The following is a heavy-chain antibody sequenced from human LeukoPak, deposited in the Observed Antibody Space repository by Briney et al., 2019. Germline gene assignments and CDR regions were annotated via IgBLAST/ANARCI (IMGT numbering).Heavy chain of an antibody. CDR3: ARDGNYDFWSGYLDY. CDR2: IIPIFGTA. Sequence: SVKVSCKASGGTFSSYAVSWVRQAPGQGLEWMGGIIPIFGTANYAQKFQGRVTITADESTSTAYMELSSLRSEDTAVYYCARDGNYDFWSGYLDYWGQGTLVTVSS. D-gene: IGHD3-3*01. CDR1: GGTFSSYA. J-gene: IGHJ4*02. V-gene: IGHV1-69*13.